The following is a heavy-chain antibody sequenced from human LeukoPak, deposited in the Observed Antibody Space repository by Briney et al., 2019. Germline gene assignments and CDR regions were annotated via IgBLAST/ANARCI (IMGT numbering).Heavy chain of an antibody. J-gene: IGHJ3*02. V-gene: IGHV3-30*12. CDR3: ARSAYCTSTSCLNGRGAFDI. D-gene: IGHD2-2*01. Sequence: PGRSLRLSCEASGFTFSSYGMQWVRQAPGMGPEWVSVISHDGTVTHYANSVKGRFTISRDNAKNSLYLQMDSLRAEDSAVYYCARSAYCTSTSCLNGRGAFDIWGQGTMVTVSS. CDR1: GFTFSSYG. CDR2: ISHDGTVT.